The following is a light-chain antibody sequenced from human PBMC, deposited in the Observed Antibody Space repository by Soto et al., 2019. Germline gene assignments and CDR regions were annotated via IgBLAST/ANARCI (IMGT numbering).Light chain of an antibody. CDR3: QQYGTSPFT. CDR1: QSVSSSY. V-gene: IGKV3-20*01. CDR2: GAS. J-gene: IGKJ3*01. Sequence: EIVLTQFPGTLSLSPGERATLSCRASQSVSSSYLAWYQQKPGQAPRLLMYGASSRASGIPDRFSGSGSGTDFTLTISRLEPEDFAVYYCQQYGTSPFTFGPGTKVDIK.